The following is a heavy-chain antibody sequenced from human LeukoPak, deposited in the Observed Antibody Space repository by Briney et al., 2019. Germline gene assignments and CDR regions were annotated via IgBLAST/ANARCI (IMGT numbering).Heavy chain of an antibody. CDR3: AGRQIDCSTTSCYVDY. CDR1: GYTFTDYY. CDR2: INPNRGGT. D-gene: IGHD2-2*01. Sequence: GASVKVSCKASGYTFTDYYINWIRQAPGQGLEWMGWINPNRGGTSYAQNFQGRVTMTGDTPITTAYMELSRLRSDDTAVYYCAGRQIDCSTTSCYVDYWGQGTLVTVSS. V-gene: IGHV1-2*02. J-gene: IGHJ4*02.